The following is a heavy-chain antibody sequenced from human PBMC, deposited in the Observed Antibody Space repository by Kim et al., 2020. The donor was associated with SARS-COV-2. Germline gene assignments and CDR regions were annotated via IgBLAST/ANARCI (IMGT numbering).Heavy chain of an antibody. V-gene: IGHV3-48*02. CDR2: I. J-gene: IGHJ4*02. Sequence: IDYADYVKGRFTISRDNAKNSLYLQMNSLRDEDTAGYYCARNTVVKGYGYWGQGTLVTVSS. CDR3: ARNTVVKGYGY. D-gene: IGHD2-15*01.